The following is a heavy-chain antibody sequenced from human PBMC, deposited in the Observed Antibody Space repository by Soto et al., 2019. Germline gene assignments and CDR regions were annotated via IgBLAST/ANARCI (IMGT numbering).Heavy chain of an antibody. Sequence: QLHLVQSGAVVKKPGASVTVSCSASGYPVTAYYMHWVRQAPGRGLEWMGGINPATGAAKYTQTIRGRATTTRDTSTSTVFMEMSGLTSEDTAVFYCARGGGVGVAGSAAFDMWGQGTLVTVSS. CDR3: ARGGGVGVAGSAAFDM. CDR2: INPATGAA. J-gene: IGHJ3*02. D-gene: IGHD3-3*01. CDR1: GYPVTAYY. V-gene: IGHV1-2*02.